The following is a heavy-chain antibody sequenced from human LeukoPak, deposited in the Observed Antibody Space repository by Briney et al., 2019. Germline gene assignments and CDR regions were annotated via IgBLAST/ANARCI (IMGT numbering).Heavy chain of an antibody. J-gene: IGHJ3*02. CDR2: IHYSGSA. CDR1: GGSTSSDY. CDR3: ARDLNYYDSSGYGEAAFDI. D-gene: IGHD3-22*01. Sequence: SETLSLTCTVSGGSTSSDYSSWIRQPPGEGLQWRVYIHYSGSANDNPSLKSRVTISGDTSKNQFSLKLSSVTAADTAVYYCARDLNYYDSSGYGEAAFDIWGQGTMVTVSP. V-gene: IGHV4-59*01.